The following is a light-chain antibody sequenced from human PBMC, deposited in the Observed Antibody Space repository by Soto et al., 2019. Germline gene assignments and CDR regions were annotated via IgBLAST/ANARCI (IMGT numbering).Light chain of an antibody. V-gene: IGKV3-20*01. CDR2: GAS. CDR3: QYYGSSPRGT. CDR1: QSVSSRF. J-gene: IGKJ2*01. Sequence: EIVLTQSPGTLSLSPGERATLSCRASQSVSSRFFAWYQQRPDQAPRLLIFGASIRATGIPDRFSGSGSGTDFTLTISRLEAEDFAVYYCQYYGSSPRGTFGQGTKLEI.